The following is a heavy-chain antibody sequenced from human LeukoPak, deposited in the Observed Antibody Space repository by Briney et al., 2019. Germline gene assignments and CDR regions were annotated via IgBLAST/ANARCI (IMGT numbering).Heavy chain of an antibody. D-gene: IGHD2-15*01. CDR3: AKDVARAY. Sequence: GGSLRLSCAASGFTFSSYGMHWVRQAPGKGLEWVAVISYDGSNKYYADSVKGRFTISRDNPKNTLYLQMKSLRAEDTAVYYCAKDVARAYWGQGTLVTVSS. CDR1: GFTFSSYG. CDR2: ISYDGSNK. J-gene: IGHJ4*02. V-gene: IGHV3-30*18.